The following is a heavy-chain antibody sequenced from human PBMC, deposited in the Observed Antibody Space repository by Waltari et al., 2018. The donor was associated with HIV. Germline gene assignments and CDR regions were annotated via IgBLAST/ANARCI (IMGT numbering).Heavy chain of an antibody. V-gene: IGHV4-39*01. CDR2: IYYSRTT. CDR1: GGSLSNSNHF. J-gene: IGHJ2*01. Sequence: HLQLQESGPGLVTPSETMSLTGPVSGGSLSNSNHFWGWIRQTPGKGLEWIGSIYYSRTTYYNPSLKSRVTISVATSENQFSLKVSSVTTADTAVFYCARHALRVGAAYWNFDLWGRGTLVTVSS. CDR3: ARHALRVGAAYWNFDL. D-gene: IGHD1-26*01.